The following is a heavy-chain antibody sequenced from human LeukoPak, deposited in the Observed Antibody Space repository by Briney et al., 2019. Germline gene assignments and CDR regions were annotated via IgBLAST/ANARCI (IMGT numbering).Heavy chain of an antibody. D-gene: IGHD1-26*01. Sequence: GGSPRLSCAASGFTFSGYAMNWVRQAPGKGLEWVPSISSISSYIYYADSVKGRFTISRDNAKNSLYLQMNSLRAEDTALYYCAKVGATQTYWGQGTLVTVSS. CDR2: ISSISSYI. CDR1: GFTFSGYA. V-gene: IGHV3-21*04. J-gene: IGHJ4*02. CDR3: AKVGATQTY.